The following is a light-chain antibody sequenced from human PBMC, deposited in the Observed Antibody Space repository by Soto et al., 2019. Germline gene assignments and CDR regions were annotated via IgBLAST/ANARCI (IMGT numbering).Light chain of an antibody. V-gene: IGKV3-20*01. CDR1: QSVRSSY. J-gene: IGKJ1*01. Sequence: IVLSQSPGTLSLSKGERATLSCRASQSVRSSYLAWYQQKPGQAPRLLIYGASTRATGIPDRFSGSGSGTDFTLTISRLEPEDFAVYYCQQYGSSPQTFGQGTKVDIK. CDR3: QQYGSSPQT. CDR2: GAS.